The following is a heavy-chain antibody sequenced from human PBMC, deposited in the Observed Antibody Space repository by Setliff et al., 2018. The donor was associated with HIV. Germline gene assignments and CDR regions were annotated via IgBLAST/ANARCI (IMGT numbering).Heavy chain of an antibody. D-gene: IGHD5-18*01. Sequence: ASVKVSCKASGYTFTSYVMHWVRQAPGQRLEWIGWINTVNGNRKYSQEFQGRITITMDTSASTVYMEVRSLRSDDTAVYYCAREDTAPPDYYYSYMDVWGKGTTVTVSS. CDR1: GYTFTSYV. J-gene: IGHJ6*03. V-gene: IGHV1-3*04. CDR3: AREDTAPPDYYYSYMDV. CDR2: INTVNGNR.